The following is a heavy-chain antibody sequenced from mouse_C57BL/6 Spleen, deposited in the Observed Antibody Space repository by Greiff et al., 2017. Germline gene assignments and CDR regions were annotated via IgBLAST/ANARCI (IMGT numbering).Heavy chain of an antibody. J-gene: IGHJ3*01. D-gene: IGHD2-3*01. CDR3: AREDYDGYSFAY. CDR1: GYTFTSYW. V-gene: IGHV1-59*01. CDR2: IEPSDIYT. Sequence: QVQLQQPGAELVRPGTSVTLSCKASGYTFTSYWMHWVKQRPGQGLVWSGVIEPSDIYTNYNQKFKGKATLTVDTSSSTAYMQLSSLTSEDSAVYDCAREDYDGYSFAYWGQGTLVTVSA.